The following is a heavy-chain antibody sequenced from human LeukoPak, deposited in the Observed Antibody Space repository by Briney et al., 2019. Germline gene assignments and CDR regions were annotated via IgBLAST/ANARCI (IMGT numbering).Heavy chain of an antibody. J-gene: IGHJ4*02. V-gene: IGHV3-23*01. CDR3: AKAGAYCGGDCYYIVGIDY. Sequence: GGSLRLSCAASGFTFSSYAMSWVRQAPGKGLEWVSAISGSGGSTYYADSVKGRFTVSRDNSKNTLYLQMNSLRAEDTAVYYCAKAGAYCGGDCYYIVGIDYWGQGTLVTVSS. D-gene: IGHD2-21*02. CDR1: GFTFSSYA. CDR2: ISGSGGST.